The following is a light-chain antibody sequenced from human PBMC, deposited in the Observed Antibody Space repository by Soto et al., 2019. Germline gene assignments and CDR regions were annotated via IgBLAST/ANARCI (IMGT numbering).Light chain of an antibody. CDR2: GAS. CDR3: QQYDKWPGT. Sequence: IVMTQSPATPSVSPGERATLSCRASQSVSSNLAWYQQKPGQAPRLIINGASTRATGIPARFSGSGSGTEFTLTISSLQSEDSAVYYCQQYDKWPGTFGQGTKVDIK. V-gene: IGKV3-15*01. CDR1: QSVSSN. J-gene: IGKJ1*01.